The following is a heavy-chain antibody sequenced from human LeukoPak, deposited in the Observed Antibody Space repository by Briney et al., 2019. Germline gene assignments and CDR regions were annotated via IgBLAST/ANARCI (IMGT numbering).Heavy chain of an antibody. Sequence: SETLSLTCAVSGYSISSGYYWGWIRQPPGKGLEWIGSIYHIGSTYYNPSLKSRVTISVDTSKNQFSLKLSSVTAADTAVYYCATTYCGGDCYIIEYYFDYWGQGTLVTVSS. J-gene: IGHJ4*02. V-gene: IGHV4-38-2*01. CDR1: GYSISSGYY. D-gene: IGHD2-21*01. CDR3: ATTYCGGDCYIIEYYFDY. CDR2: IYHIGST.